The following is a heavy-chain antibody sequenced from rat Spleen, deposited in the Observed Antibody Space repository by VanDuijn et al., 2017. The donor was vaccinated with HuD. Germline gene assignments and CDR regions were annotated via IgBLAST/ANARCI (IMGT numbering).Heavy chain of an antibody. CDR2: IISDASRT. CDR1: GFTFSDYN. J-gene: IGHJ2*01. Sequence: EVQLVESGGGLVQPGRSLKLSCAASGFTFSDYNMAWVRQTPKKGLEWVATIISDASRTYYRDSVQGRFTISRDNAKSTLYLQMDSLRSEDTATYYCARATAYYFDYWGQGVMVTVSS. CDR3: ARATAYYFDY. D-gene: IGHD1-1*01. V-gene: IGHV5S10*01.